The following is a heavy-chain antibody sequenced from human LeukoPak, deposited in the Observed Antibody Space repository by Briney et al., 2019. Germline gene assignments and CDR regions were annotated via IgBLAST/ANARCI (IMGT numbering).Heavy chain of an antibody. CDR3: AGLPAYYYDTSGFYFDY. J-gene: IGHJ4*02. CDR1: GFTFSDYY. Sequence: GGSLRLSCTASGFTFSDYYMSWVRQAPGKGLEWVSVIYSGGSRYYADSVKGRFTISRDNSKNTLYLQMNSLSAEDTAVYYCAGLPAYYYDTSGFYFDYWGQGTLVTVSS. D-gene: IGHD3-22*01. V-gene: IGHV3-66*04. CDR2: IYSGGSR.